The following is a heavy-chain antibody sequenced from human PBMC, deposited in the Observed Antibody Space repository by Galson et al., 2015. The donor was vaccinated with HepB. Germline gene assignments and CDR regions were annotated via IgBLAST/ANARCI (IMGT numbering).Heavy chain of an antibody. D-gene: IGHD2-2*01. CDR2: ISGSGGST. Sequence: SLRLFCAASGFTFSSYAMSWVRQAPGKGLEWVSAISGSGGSTYYADSVKGRFTISRDNSKNTLYLQMNSLRAEDTAVYYCAKYQLLGRYYYYMDVWGKGTTVTVSS. CDR3: AKYQLLGRYYYYMDV. CDR1: GFTFSSYA. V-gene: IGHV3-23*01. J-gene: IGHJ6*03.